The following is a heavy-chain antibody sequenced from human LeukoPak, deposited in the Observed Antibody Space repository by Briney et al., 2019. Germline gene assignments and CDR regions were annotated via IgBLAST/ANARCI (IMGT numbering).Heavy chain of an antibody. V-gene: IGHV4-59*08. Sequence: SETLSLTCTVSGDSTNNYYWSWIRQSPGKGLEWIGYIYYSGSTKYNPSLKSRVTISVDTSKNQFSLKLSSVTAADTAVYYCARHRGSGSPYFDYWGQGTLVTVSS. J-gene: IGHJ4*02. CDR2: IYYSGST. CDR1: GDSTNNYY. CDR3: ARHRGSGSPYFDY. D-gene: IGHD3-10*01.